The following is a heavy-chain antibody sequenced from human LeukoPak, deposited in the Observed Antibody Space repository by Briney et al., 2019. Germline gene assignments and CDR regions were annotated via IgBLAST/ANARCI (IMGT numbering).Heavy chain of an antibody. CDR1: GFTVSNNY. CDR2: IYSGNSK. V-gene: IGHV3-53*01. J-gene: IGHJ4*02. CDR3: ARDFECSGGSCYSAY. Sequence: PGGSLRLSCAASGFTVSNNYMSWVRQAPGKGLEWVSVIYSGNSKYHADSVKGRFTISRDNSKNTVYLQMNSLRVEDTAVYYCARDFECSGGSCYSAYWGQGTLVTVSS. D-gene: IGHD2-15*01.